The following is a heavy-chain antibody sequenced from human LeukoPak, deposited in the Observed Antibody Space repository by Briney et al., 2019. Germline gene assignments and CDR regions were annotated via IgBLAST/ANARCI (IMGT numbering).Heavy chain of an antibody. CDR2: FDPEDGET. CDR1: GYTLTELS. D-gene: IGHD6-13*01. CDR3: ATVGPYSSSGGY. Sequence: ASVRVSCKVSGYTLTELSMHWVRQAPGKGLEWMGGFDPEDGETIYAQKFQGRVTMTEDTSTDTAYMELSSLRSEDTAVYYCATVGPYSSSGGYWGQGTLVTVSS. V-gene: IGHV1-24*01. J-gene: IGHJ4*02.